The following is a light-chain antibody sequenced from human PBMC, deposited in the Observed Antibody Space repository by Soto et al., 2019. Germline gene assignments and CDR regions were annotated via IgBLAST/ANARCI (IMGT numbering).Light chain of an antibody. CDR2: EVN. Sequence: QSVLTQPASVSGSPGQSITISCTGTSSNVGSYKLVSWYQQHPGKAPKLMIFEVNKRPSGVSNRFSGSKSGNTASLTISGLKVEDVADYYCCSSGGSPTYVFGTGTKGTVL. V-gene: IGLV2-23*02. J-gene: IGLJ1*01. CDR3: CSSGGSPTYV. CDR1: SSNVGSYKL.